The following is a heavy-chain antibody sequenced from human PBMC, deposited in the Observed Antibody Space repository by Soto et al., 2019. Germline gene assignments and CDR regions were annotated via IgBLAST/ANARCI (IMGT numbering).Heavy chain of an antibody. CDR1: GYTFTSYA. CDR3: ARAGPYNSSWSAPFDY. CDR2: INAGNGNT. V-gene: IGHV1-3*01. J-gene: IGHJ4*02. Sequence: ASVKVSCKASGYTFTSYAVHWVRQAPGQRLEWMGWINAGNGNTKYSQKFQGRVTITRDTSASTAYMELSSLRSEDTAVYYCARAGPYNSSWSAPFDYWGQGTLVTVSS. D-gene: IGHD6-13*01.